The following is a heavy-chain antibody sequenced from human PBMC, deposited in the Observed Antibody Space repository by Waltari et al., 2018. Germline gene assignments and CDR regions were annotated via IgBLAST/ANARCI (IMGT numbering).Heavy chain of an antibody. V-gene: IGHV4-38-2*01. Sequence: QVQLQESGPGLVKPSETLSLTCAVSGYSISSGNYWGWIRQPPEKGLEWIASMFHSGTTDYNPSLKSRVTISVDTSKTPFSLRLISVTAADTAVYYCATHGGSGWYFNWFDPWGQGTLVTVSS. CDR1: GYSISSGNY. J-gene: IGHJ5*02. D-gene: IGHD6-19*01. CDR2: MFHSGTT. CDR3: ATHGGSGWYFNWFDP.